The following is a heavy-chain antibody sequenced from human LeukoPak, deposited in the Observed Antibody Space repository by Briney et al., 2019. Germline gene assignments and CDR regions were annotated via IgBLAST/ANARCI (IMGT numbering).Heavy chain of an antibody. D-gene: IGHD6-19*01. Sequence: PSETLSLTCAVSGGSISSSNWWSWVRQPPGKGLEWIGEIYHSGSTNYNPSLKSRVTISVDTSKNQFSLKLSSVTAADTAVYYCARRVLSGWYPNFDYWGQGTLVTVSS. J-gene: IGHJ4*02. CDR2: IYHSGST. CDR3: ARRVLSGWYPNFDY. CDR1: GGSISSSNW. V-gene: IGHV4-4*02.